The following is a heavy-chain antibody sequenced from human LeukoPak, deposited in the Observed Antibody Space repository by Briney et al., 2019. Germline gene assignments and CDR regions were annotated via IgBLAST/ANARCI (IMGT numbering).Heavy chain of an antibody. V-gene: IGHV4-39*01. Sequence: SETLSLTCTVSGGSISSSSYYWGWIRQPPGKGLEWIGSIYYSGSTYYNPSLKSRVTISVDTSKNQFSLKLSSVTAADTAVYYCARRLLAAAGFFDYWGQGTLVTVSS. J-gene: IGHJ4*02. D-gene: IGHD6-13*01. CDR3: ARRLLAAAGFFDY. CDR2: IYYSGST. CDR1: GGSISSSSYY.